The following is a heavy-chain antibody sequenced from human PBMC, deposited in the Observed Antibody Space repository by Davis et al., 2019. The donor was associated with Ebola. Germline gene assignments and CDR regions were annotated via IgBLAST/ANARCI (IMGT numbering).Heavy chain of an antibody. CDR2: IYYSGST. J-gene: IGHJ6*02. V-gene: IGHV4-39*01. D-gene: IGHD1/OR15-1a*01. Sequence: MPSETLSLTCTVSGGSISSSSYYWGWIRQPPGKGLEWIGSIYYSGSTYYNPSLKSRVTISVDTSKNQFSLKLSSVTAADTAVYYCAIITQEHYYYYGMDVWGQGTTVTVSS. CDR3: AIITQEHYYYYGMDV. CDR1: GGSISSSSYY.